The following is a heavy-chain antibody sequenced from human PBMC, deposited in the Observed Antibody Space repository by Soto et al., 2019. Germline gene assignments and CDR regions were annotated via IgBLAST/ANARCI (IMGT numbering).Heavy chain of an antibody. J-gene: IGHJ4*02. Sequence: EVQLVESGGGLLQPGGSLRLSCAASGFTFSSYWMHWVRQAPGKGLVWVSRINGDGSSTNYADSVKGRFTISRDNAKNTLYLQMNSRSAEDRAVYYCARYHYASGTDWGQGPLVTVSS. V-gene: IGHV3-74*01. D-gene: IGHD3-10*01. CDR3: ARYHYASGTD. CDR2: INGDGSST. CDR1: GFTFSSYW.